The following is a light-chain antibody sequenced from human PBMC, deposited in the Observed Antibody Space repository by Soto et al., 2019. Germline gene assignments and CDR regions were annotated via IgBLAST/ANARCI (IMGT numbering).Light chain of an antibody. J-gene: IGKJ3*01. CDR1: QSISNY. CDR3: QQSYSALPFI. CDR2: AAS. V-gene: IGKV1-39*01. Sequence: DIQMTQSPSSLSASVGDRVTITCRASQSISNYLNWYQQKPGKAPKLLIYAASSLQSGVPSRFIGSGSGTDFTLIISSLQPEDFAPYYCQQSYSALPFIFGPGTKVDIK.